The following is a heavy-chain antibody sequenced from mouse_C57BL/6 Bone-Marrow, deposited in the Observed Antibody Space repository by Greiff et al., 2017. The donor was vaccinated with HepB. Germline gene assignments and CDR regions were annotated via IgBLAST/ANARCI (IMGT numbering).Heavy chain of an antibody. CDR3: TSAGPWFAY. CDR1: GFTFSSYA. V-gene: IGHV5-9-1*02. J-gene: IGHJ3*01. CDR2: ISSGGDYI. Sequence: DVMLVESGEGLVKPGGSLKLSCAASGFTFSSYAMSWVRQTPEKRLEWVAYISSGGDYIYYADTVKGRFTISRDNARNTLYLQMSSLKSEDTAMYYCTSAGPWFAYWGQGTLVTVSA.